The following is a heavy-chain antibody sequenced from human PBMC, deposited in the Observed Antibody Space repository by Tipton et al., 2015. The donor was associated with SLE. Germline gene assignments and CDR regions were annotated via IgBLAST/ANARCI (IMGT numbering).Heavy chain of an antibody. CDR3: ATTRLVGPSDH. D-gene: IGHD3-16*01. CDR2: ISSSGASV. J-gene: IGHJ4*02. V-gene: IGHV3-11*01. Sequence: SLRLSCTASGLTFSEYYVNWIRQAPGKGLEWVSYISSSGASVHYADSVRGRFTISRDNTDNSLYLQMNSLRVEDTAVYYCATTRLVGPSDHWGQGTLVTVSS. CDR1: GLTFSEYY.